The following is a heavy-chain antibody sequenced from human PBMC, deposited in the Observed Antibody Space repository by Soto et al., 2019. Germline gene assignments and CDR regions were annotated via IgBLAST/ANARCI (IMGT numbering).Heavy chain of an antibody. CDR3: ASLWGRQLWLPPP. CDR1: GFTFSNYE. CDR2: ISDSATNI. V-gene: IGHV3-48*03. D-gene: IGHD5-18*01. J-gene: IGHJ5*02. Sequence: EVQLVESGGGLVQPGGSLRLSCVGSGFTFSNYEMNWVRQAPGKGLEWVSSISDSATNISYADSVKGRFTISRDNDKNSLYLQMRSLRVEDTGVYFCASLWGRQLWLPPPWGQGTLVIVSS.